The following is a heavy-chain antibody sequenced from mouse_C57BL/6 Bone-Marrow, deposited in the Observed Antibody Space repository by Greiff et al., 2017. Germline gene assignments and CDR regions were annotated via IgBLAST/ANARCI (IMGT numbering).Heavy chain of an antibody. V-gene: IGHV1-64*01. D-gene: IGHD2-4*01. CDR2: MHPNGGSP. CDR1: GYTFTNYW. Sequence: VQLQQPGAELVKPGASVKLSCKASGYTFTNYWMPWVKQRPGQGLEWIGMMHPNGGSPDYNEKFKSGATLSVDKSSRTAYMELSSLTSEDSAVYYCARSYDYDDYTMDYWGQGTSVTVSS. CDR3: ARSYDYDDYTMDY. J-gene: IGHJ4*01.